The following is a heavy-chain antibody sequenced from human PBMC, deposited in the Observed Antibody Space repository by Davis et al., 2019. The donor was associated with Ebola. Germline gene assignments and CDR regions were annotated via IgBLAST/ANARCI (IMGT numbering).Heavy chain of an antibody. CDR1: GSTFSSYW. CDR3: ATDRNWDFDY. V-gene: IGHV3-74*01. CDR2: INGDGNTI. Sequence: GESLKISCAASGSTFSSYWMHWVRQAPGKGLVWVSRINGDGNTIGYADSVKGRFTISRDNAKNSLYLQMNSLRDEDTAVYYCATDRNWDFDYWGQGTLVTVSS. D-gene: IGHD7-27*01. J-gene: IGHJ4*02.